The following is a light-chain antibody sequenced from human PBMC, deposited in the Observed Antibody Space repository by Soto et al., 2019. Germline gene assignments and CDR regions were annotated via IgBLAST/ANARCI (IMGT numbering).Light chain of an antibody. J-gene: IGKJ4*01. CDR2: LGS. V-gene: IGKV2-28*01. CDR3: MQALQAPLT. Sequence: DLVMTQSPLSLPVTPGEPASISCRSSQSLLHSNGYNYLDWYLQKPGQSPQLLIYLGSNRASGVPDRFSGSGSGTDFTLKISRVEAEDVGLYYCMQALQAPLTVGGGTKVEIK. CDR1: QSLLHSNGYNY.